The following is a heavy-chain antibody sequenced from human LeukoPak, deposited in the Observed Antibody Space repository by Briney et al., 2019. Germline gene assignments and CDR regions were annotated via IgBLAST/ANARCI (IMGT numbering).Heavy chain of an antibody. CDR1: GYSFTSYW. V-gene: IGHV5-51*01. J-gene: IGHJ5*02. CDR2: IYPGDSDT. D-gene: IGHD3-22*01. Sequence: GESLQISCKGSGYSFTSYWIGWVRQMPGKGLEWMGIIYPGDSDTRYSPSFQGQVTISADKSISTAYLQWSSLKASDTAMYYCARSYYYDSSGLQKFDPWGQGTLVTVSS. CDR3: ARSYYYDSSGLQKFDP.